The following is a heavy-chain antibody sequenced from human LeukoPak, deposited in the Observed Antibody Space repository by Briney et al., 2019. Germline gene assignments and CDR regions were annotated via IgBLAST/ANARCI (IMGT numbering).Heavy chain of an antibody. D-gene: IGHD3-10*01. CDR2: INHSGST. CDR3: ARKGSKSSHFDY. CDR1: GGSFSGYY. V-gene: IGHV4-34*01. J-gene: IGHJ4*02. Sequence: PSETLSLTCAVYGGSFSGYYWSWIRQPPGKGLEWIGEINHSGSTNYNPSLKSRVTISVDTSKNQFSLKLSSVTAADTAVYYCARKGSKSSHFDYWGQGTLVTVSS.